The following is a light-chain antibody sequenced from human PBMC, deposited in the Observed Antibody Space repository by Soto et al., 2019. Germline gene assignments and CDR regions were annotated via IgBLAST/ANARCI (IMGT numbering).Light chain of an antibody. CDR3: QQYYNSALT. Sequence: AIRMTQSPSSLSASTGDRVTITCRASQDISSHLAWYQQKSGKAPKLLISGASTLETGVPSRFSGSGSGTDFTLTITCLQSEDFATYYCQQYYNSALTFGGGTKVDI. CDR1: QDISSH. V-gene: IGKV1-8*01. J-gene: IGKJ4*01. CDR2: GAS.